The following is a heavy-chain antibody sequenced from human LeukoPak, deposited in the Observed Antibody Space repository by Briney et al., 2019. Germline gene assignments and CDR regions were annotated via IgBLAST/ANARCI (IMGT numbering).Heavy chain of an antibody. CDR3: AKSLYGGCDY. V-gene: IGHV3-23*01. CDR1: GFTFGSYA. CDR2: ISGNSEYT. Sequence: PGGSLRLSCAASGFTFGSYAMSWVRQAPGKGLEWVSAISGNSEYTYYADSVKGRFTISRDNSKNTVYPQMNSLRVEDTAVYYCAKSLYGGCDYWGQGTVVTVSS. J-gene: IGHJ4*02. D-gene: IGHD3-16*02.